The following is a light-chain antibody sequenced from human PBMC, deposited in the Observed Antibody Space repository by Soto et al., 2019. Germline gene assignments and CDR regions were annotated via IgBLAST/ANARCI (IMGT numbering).Light chain of an antibody. CDR2: TND. CDR1: SSNMGSNT. V-gene: IGLV1-44*01. CDR3: AVWDDSLNGHV. J-gene: IGLJ1*01. Sequence: QLVLTQPPSASGTPGQTVTISCYGSSSNMGSNTVHWFQQFPGSAPKLLIYTNDQRPSGVPDRFSGSNSGTSASLAISGLQSEDEADYYCAVWDDSLNGHVFGAGTKLTVL.